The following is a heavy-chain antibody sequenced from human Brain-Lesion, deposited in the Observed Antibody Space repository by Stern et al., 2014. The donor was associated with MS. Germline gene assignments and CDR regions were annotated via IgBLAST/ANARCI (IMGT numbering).Heavy chain of an antibody. D-gene: IGHD1-14*01. CDR3: ARDITGSSAYFAY. Sequence: QLVESGGDLVQPGRSLRLSCAAFGFTFDDYAMPWVRPAPGEGLEWVAGISWNSGTIGYADSVKGRFTTSRDNAYSSLYLQMNSLRPEDTALYYCARDITGSSAYFAYWGQGTLVTVSS. CDR1: GFTFDDYA. J-gene: IGHJ4*02. CDR2: ISWNSGTI. V-gene: IGHV3-9*01.